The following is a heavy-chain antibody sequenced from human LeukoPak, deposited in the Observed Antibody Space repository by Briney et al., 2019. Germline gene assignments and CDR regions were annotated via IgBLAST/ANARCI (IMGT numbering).Heavy chain of an antibody. J-gene: IGHJ4*02. V-gene: IGHV1-2*02. Sequence: ASVKVSCKASGYTFTGYYMHWVRQAPGQGLEWMGWINPNSGGTTYAQKFQGRVTMTRDTSISTAYMDLSRLRSDDTAVYYCARDLGTPDVDYWGQGTLVTVSS. CDR3: ARDLGTPDVDY. D-gene: IGHD1-1*01. CDR1: GYTFTGYY. CDR2: INPNSGGT.